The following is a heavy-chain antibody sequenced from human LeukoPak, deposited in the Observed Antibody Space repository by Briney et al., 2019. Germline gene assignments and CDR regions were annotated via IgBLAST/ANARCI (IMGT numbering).Heavy chain of an antibody. CDR3: ARGSSYYDSSGYSQRNFDY. D-gene: IGHD3-22*01. CDR2: VIPILAIT. V-gene: IGHV1-69*04. Sequence: SVKVSCKAPAHTLSSYPISWVRQAPGQGSESMGTVIPILAITYYAQKFQGRVTITADKCTSTAYMELSSLRSEDTAVYYCARGSSYYDSSGYSQRNFDYWGQGRLVTVSS. J-gene: IGHJ4*02. CDR1: AHTLSSYP.